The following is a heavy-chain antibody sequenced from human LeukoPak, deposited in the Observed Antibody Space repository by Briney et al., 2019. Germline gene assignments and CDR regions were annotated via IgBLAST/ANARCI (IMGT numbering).Heavy chain of an antibody. CDR1: GGSFSGYY. CDR2: INHSGST. Sequence: SETLSLTCAVYGGSFSGYYWSWIRRPPGKGPEWIGEINHSGSTNYNPSLKSRVTISVDTSKNQFSLKLSSVTAADTAVYYCARGGAVTTGMGMDVWGQGTTVTVSS. V-gene: IGHV4-34*01. J-gene: IGHJ6*02. D-gene: IGHD4-11*01. CDR3: ARGGAVTTGMGMDV.